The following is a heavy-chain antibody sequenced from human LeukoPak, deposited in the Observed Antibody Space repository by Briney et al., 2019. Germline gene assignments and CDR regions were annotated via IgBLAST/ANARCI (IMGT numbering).Heavy chain of an antibody. CDR2: INPDTSGT. CDR3: ARAPVAGRGNWFDP. V-gene: IGHV1-2*02. D-gene: IGHD6-19*01. Sequence: ASVKVSCKASGYIFTGYYMHWVRQAPGQGLEWMGWINPDTSGTNSVQKVQGRVTMTGDTSISTDYMELSSLRSDDTAVYYCARAPVAGRGNWFDPWGQGTLVTVSS. J-gene: IGHJ5*02. CDR1: GYIFTGYY.